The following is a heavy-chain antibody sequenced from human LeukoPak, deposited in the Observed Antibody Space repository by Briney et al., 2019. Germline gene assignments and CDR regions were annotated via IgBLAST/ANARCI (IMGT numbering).Heavy chain of an antibody. V-gene: IGHV3-23*01. CDR2: ISGSGGST. J-gene: IGHJ4*02. D-gene: IGHD2-8*01. CDR3: ARGMATLVYYFDY. Sequence: GGSLRLSCAASGFTFNKYAMSWVRQAPGKGLEWVSAISGSGGSTYYADSVKGRFTISTSKNTLYLQMNSLRAEDMAVYYCARGMATLVYYFDYWGQGTLVTVSS. CDR1: GFTFNKYA.